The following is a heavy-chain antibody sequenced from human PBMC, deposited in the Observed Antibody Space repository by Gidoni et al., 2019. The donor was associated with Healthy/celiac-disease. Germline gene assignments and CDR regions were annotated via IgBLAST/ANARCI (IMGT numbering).Heavy chain of an antibody. D-gene: IGHD3-10*01. V-gene: IGHV4-59*01. Sequence: KGLEWIGYIYYSGSTNYNPSLKSRVTISVDTSTNQFSLKLSSVTAADTAVYYCARESITMVRGEGWFDPWGQGTLVTVSS. J-gene: IGHJ5*02. CDR2: IYYSGST. CDR3: ARESITMVRGEGWFDP.